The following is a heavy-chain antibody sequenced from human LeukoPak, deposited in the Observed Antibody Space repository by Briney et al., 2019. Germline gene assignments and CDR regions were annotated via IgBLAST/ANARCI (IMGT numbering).Heavy chain of an antibody. CDR1: GFTFSSYS. CDR2: ISSSGTYV. CDR3: ARASSKQLAGYLPDGFDI. V-gene: IGHV3-21*01. Sequence: AGSLRLSCAASGFTFSSYSMNWVRQAPGKGLEWVSSISSSGTYVYYADSVKGRFTMSRDNAKNSLSLQMNSLRADDAAVYYCARASSKQLAGYLPDGFDIWGQGTMVTVSS. D-gene: IGHD3-9*01. J-gene: IGHJ3*02.